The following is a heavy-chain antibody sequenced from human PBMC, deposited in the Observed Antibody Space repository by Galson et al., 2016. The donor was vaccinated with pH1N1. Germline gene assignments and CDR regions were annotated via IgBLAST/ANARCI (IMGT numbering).Heavy chain of an antibody. V-gene: IGHV3-7*03. J-gene: IGHJ3*02. CDR1: GLVYSDYW. Sequence: SLRLSCAASGLVYSDYWMTWVRQAPGKGLEWVGNINQHGSKINYGGSVKGRFTISRDNAKNSLFLQMTSLRADDSAVYYCARDRTYSESNTYYDLFDIWGQGKMVTVSS. CDR2: INQHGSKI. D-gene: IGHD3-16*01. CDR3: ARDRTYSESNTYYDLFDI.